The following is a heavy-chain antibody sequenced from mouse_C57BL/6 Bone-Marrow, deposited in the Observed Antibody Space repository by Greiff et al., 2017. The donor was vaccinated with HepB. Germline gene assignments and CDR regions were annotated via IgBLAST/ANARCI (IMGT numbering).Heavy chain of an antibody. CDR3: ARAPSGTRGFAY. Sequence: EVQVVESGGGLVKPGGSLKLSCAASGFTFSSYAMSWVRQTPEKRLEWVATISDGGSYTYYPDNVKGRFTISRDNAKNNLYLQMSHLKSEETAMYYCARAPSGTRGFAYWGQGTLVTVSA. V-gene: IGHV5-4*01. CDR2: ISDGGSYT. CDR1: GFTFSSYA. D-gene: IGHD4-1*01. J-gene: IGHJ3*01.